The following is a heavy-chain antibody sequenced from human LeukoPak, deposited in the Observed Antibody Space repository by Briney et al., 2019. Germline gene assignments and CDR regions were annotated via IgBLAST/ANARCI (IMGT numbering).Heavy chain of an antibody. CDR2: INHSGST. V-gene: IGHV4-34*01. D-gene: IGHD5-18*01. CDR3: ARGRGQQLWLY. J-gene: IGHJ4*02. CDR1: GFTFRNYA. Sequence: PGGSLRLSCAASGFTFRNYAINWIRQPPGKGLEWMGEINHSGSTNYNPSLKSRVTISVDTSKNQFSLKLSSVTAADTAVYYCARGRGQQLWLYWGQGTLVTVSS.